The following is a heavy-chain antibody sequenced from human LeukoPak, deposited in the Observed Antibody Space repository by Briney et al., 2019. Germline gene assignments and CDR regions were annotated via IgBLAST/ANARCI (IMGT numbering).Heavy chain of an antibody. CDR1: GGTFSSYA. CDR3: ASTMWIQLWPIHDAFDI. Sequence: SVKVSCKASGGTFSSYAISWVRQAPGQGVEWVGRIIPIFGTANYAQKFQGRVTITTDESTSTAYMELSSLRSEDTAVYYCASTMWIQLWPIHDAFDIWGQGTMVTVSS. J-gene: IGHJ3*02. D-gene: IGHD5-18*01. CDR2: IIPIFGTA. V-gene: IGHV1-69*05.